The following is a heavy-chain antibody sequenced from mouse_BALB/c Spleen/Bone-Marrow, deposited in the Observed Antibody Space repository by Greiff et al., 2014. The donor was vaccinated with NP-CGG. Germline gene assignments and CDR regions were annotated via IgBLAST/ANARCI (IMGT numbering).Heavy chain of an antibody. Sequence: QVQLQQSGAELVRPGTSVKVSCKASGYVFTNYLIEWIKKRPGQGLEWIGVINPGSGGTNYNEKFKGEATLTADKSSSTAYMQLSSLTSDDSAVYFCARGDLYYGNLYAMDYWGQGTSVTVSS. D-gene: IGHD2-1*01. J-gene: IGHJ4*01. CDR1: GYVFTNYL. CDR3: ARGDLYYGNLYAMDY. V-gene: IGHV1-54*01. CDR2: INPGSGGT.